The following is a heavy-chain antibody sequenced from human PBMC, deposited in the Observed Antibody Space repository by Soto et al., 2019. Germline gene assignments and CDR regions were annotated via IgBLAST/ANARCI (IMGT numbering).Heavy chain of an antibody. J-gene: IGHJ4*02. D-gene: IGHD6-13*01. CDR3: ARVLGQLQQQLAPDY. CDR1: GYTFTSYG. Sequence: ASVKVSCKASGYTFTSYGISWVRQAPGQGLEWMGWVSAYNGNTNYAQKLQGRVTMTTDTSTSTAYMELRSLRSDDTAVYYCARVLGQLQQQLAPDYWGQGTLVTVSS. CDR2: VSAYNGNT. V-gene: IGHV1-18*04.